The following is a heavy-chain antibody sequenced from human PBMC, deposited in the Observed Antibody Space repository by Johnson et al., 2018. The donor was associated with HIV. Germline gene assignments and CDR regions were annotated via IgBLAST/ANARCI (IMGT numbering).Heavy chain of an antibody. CDR3: AKVRGVGATAAFDI. CDR1: GFTFSSYG. J-gene: IGHJ3*02. D-gene: IGHD1-26*01. Sequence: QVQLVESGGGVVQPGGSLRLSCAASGFTFSSYGMHWVRQAPGKGLEWVAFIRYDGSNKYYADSVKGRFTISRDNSKNTLYLQMNSLRAEDTAVYYWAKVRGVGATAAFDIWGQGTMVTVSS. CDR2: IRYDGSNK. V-gene: IGHV3-30*02.